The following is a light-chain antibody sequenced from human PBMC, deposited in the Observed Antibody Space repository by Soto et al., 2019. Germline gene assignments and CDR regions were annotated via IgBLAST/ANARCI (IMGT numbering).Light chain of an antibody. J-gene: IGLJ1*01. CDR2: GNI. Sequence: QSVLTQPPSVSGAPGQRVTISCTGSSSNIGAGYDVHWYQQLPGTAPKLLIYGNINRPSGVPDRFSGPKSGTSASLAVTGLQAEDEADFYCQSYDSSLGTYVFGTGTKLTVL. V-gene: IGLV1-40*01. CDR1: SSNIGAGYD. CDR3: QSYDSSLGTYV.